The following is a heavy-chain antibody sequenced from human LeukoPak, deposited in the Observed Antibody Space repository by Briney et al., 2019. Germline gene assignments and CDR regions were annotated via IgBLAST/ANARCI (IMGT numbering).Heavy chain of an antibody. CDR3: ASMGTTGTTGAFDI. Sequence: PSVKVSCKASGYTFTSYGISWVRQAPGQGLEWMGWISAYNGNTNYAQKLQGRVTMTTDTSTSTAYMELRSLRSDDTAVYYCASMGTTGTTGAFDIWGQGTMVTVSS. CDR1: GYTFTSYG. V-gene: IGHV1-18*01. CDR2: ISAYNGNT. D-gene: IGHD1-1*01. J-gene: IGHJ3*02.